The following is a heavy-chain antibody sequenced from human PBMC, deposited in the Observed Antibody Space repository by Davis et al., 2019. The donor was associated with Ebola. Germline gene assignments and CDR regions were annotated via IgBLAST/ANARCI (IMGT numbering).Heavy chain of an antibody. CDR3: ARVLRFPPSSYYYYYGMDV. CDR2: ISAYNGNT. V-gene: IGHV1-18*01. J-gene: IGHJ6*02. CDR1: GYTFTSYG. Sequence: ASVKVSCKASGYTFTSYGISWVRQAPGQGLEWMGWISAYNGNTNYAQKLQGRVTMTTDTSTSTAYMELRSLRSDDTAVYYCARVLRFPPSSYYYYYGMDVWGQGTTVTVSS. D-gene: IGHD3-3*01.